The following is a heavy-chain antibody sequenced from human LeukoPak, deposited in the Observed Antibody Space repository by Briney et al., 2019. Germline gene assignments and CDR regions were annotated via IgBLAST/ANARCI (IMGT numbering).Heavy chain of an antibody. J-gene: IGHJ4*02. CDR3: TREDW. CDR1: GYTFTGHY. CDR2: INPNSGAT. D-gene: IGHD3/OR15-3a*01. Sequence: ASVKVSCKASGYTFTGHYIFWVRQAPGQGLVWMGWINPNSGATNYAQKFQGRVTMTRDTSINTAYMELSGLILDDTAVYFCTREDWWGQGTPVTVS. V-gene: IGHV1-2*02.